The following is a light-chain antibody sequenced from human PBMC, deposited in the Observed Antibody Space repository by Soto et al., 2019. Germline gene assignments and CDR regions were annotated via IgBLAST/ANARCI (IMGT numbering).Light chain of an antibody. V-gene: IGKV1-5*01. Sequence: DIQMTQSPSTLSASIGDRFTITCLASQSISSWLAWYQQKPGKAPKLLIYDVSNLESGVPSRFSGSGSGTEFTLTISSLQPDDFATYYCQQYNNYPRTFGQGTKVDIK. J-gene: IGKJ1*01. CDR3: QQYNNYPRT. CDR1: QSISSW. CDR2: DVS.